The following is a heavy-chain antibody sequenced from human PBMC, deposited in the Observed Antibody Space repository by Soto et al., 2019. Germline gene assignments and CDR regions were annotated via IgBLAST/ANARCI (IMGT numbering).Heavy chain of an antibody. V-gene: IGHV4-59*01. D-gene: IGHD2-15*01. Sequence: SETLSLTCNVSGGSISNYYWGWIRQPPGKGLEWICYVYYSGSTNYNPSLKSRLTISVDTSKSHFSLELRSVTAADTAVYYCARARGHPYRYCSGDNCYSPYFDYWGQGTLVTVSS. CDR3: ARARGHPYRYCSGDNCYSPYFDY. CDR1: GGSISNYY. CDR2: VYYSGST. J-gene: IGHJ4*02.